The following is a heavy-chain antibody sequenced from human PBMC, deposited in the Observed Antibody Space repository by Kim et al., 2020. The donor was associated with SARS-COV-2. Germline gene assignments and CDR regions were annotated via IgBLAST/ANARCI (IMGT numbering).Heavy chain of an antibody. CDR1: GFTFTSSA. Sequence: GGSLRLSCVASGFTFTSSAMSWVRQIPGKGLELVASINNGGNPYYADSVKSLITVSRDITKATLYLQLTSLRAEDTALYYCARDHLSSGCRAFDSWGQGT. CDR2: INNGGNP. J-gene: IGHJ4*02. CDR3: ARDHLSSGCRAFDS. D-gene: IGHD6-25*01. V-gene: IGHV3-23*01.